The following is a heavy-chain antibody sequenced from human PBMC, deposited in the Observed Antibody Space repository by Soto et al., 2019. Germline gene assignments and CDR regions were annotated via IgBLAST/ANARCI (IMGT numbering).Heavy chain of an antibody. CDR3: ARGEILYDILTGRNYYFDY. J-gene: IGHJ4*02. Sequence: KQSQTLSLTCTVSGGSISSSSYYWGWIRQPPGKGLEWIGSIYYSGSTYYNPSLKSRVTISVDTSKNQFSLKLSSVTAADTAVYYCARGEILYDILTGRNYYFDYWGQGTLVTVSS. CDR1: GGSISSSSYY. CDR2: IYYSGST. D-gene: IGHD3-9*01. V-gene: IGHV4-39*07.